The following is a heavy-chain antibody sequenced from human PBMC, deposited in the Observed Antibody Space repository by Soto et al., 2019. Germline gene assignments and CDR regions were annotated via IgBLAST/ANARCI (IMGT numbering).Heavy chain of an antibody. CDR1: GFTFSSYS. CDR3: AREVPYRSRPYYFDY. Sequence: EVQLVESGGGLVKPGGSLRLSCAASGFTFSSYSMNWVRQAPGKGLEWVPSISSSSGYIYYADSVKGRFTISRDNAKNSLYLQMNSLRAEDTAVYYCAREVPYRSRPYYFDYWGQGTLVTVSS. D-gene: IGHD6-13*01. J-gene: IGHJ4*02. CDR2: ISSSSGYI. V-gene: IGHV3-21*02.